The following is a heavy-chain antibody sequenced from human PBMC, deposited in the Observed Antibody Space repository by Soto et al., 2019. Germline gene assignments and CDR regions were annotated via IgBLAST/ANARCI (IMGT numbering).Heavy chain of an antibody. J-gene: IGHJ6*02. CDR2: ISYRGDTE. D-gene: IGHD2-15*01. CDR1: GFDFSDYA. V-gene: IGHV3-30-3*01. CDR3: ARDAGLFDIHGLTGMDV. Sequence: PGGSLRLSCEASGFDFSDYAFHWFRQAPGEGLEWVAVISYRGDTEYYADSVRGRFTVSRDNSQNTIHLQMSSLRREDTAPYHCARDAGLFDIHGLTGMDVWGQGTTVTVSS.